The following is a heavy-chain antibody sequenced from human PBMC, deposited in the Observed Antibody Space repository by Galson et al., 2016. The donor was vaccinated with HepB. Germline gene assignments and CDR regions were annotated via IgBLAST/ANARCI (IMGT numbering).Heavy chain of an antibody. CDR1: NYTFVSYG. D-gene: IGHD3-10*01. Sequence: SVKVSCKASNYTFVSYGINWVRQAPGQGLEWMGWIAASNGNTLYAQKFEGRLILTTDPPTTTSSLELRSLTSDDTAIYYCARSSYGVHDFWGQGTLITVSS. CDR2: IAASNGNT. CDR3: ARSSYGVHDF. J-gene: IGHJ4*02. V-gene: IGHV1-18*04.